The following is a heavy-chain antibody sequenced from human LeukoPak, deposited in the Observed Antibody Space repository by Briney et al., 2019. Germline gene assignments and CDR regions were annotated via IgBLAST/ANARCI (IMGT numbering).Heavy chain of an antibody. D-gene: IGHD1-26*01. Sequence: SDTLSLTCTVSGGSIGSYYWSWIRQPAGKGLEWIGRSYTTGSTNYNPSLRSRVTMSLDTSKNQLSLNLSSVTAADTAVYYCARSGGSGFQLDSWGQGTLVTVSS. J-gene: IGHJ4*02. CDR2: SYTTGST. CDR1: GGSIGSYY. V-gene: IGHV4-4*07. CDR3: ARSGGSGFQLDS.